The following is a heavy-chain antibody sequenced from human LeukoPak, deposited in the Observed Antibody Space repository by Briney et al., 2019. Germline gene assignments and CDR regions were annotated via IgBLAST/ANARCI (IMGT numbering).Heavy chain of an antibody. Sequence: GASVKVSCKASGGTFSSYAISWVRQAPGQGLEWMGGIIPIFGTANYAQKFQGRVTIIADKSTSTANMELNSGRSEDTAVYYCARADVSGSYLRFDYWGQGTLVTVSS. V-gene: IGHV1-69*06. CDR3: ARADVSGSYLRFDY. CDR2: IIPIFGTA. D-gene: IGHD3-10*01. J-gene: IGHJ4*02. CDR1: GGTFSSYA.